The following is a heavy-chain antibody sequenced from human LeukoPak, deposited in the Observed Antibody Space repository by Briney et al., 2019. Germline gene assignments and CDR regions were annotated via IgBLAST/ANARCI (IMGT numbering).Heavy chain of an antibody. CDR3: AKDGVGMIEPYFDY. CDR1: GFTVSTSY. V-gene: IGHV3-53*05. D-gene: IGHD3-22*01. Sequence: GGSLRLSCAAAGFTVSTSYMNWVRQAPGKGLEWVSIIYNAGGTYYADSVKGRFTISRDNSKNSLYLQMNSLRTEDTALYYCAKDGVGMIEPYFDYWGQGTLVTVSS. J-gene: IGHJ4*02. CDR2: IYNAGGT.